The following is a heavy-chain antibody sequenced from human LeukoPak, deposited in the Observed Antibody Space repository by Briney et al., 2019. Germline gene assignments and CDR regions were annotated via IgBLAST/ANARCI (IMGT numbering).Heavy chain of an antibody. CDR1: GGSFSGYY. CDR2: INHSGST. D-gene: IGHD3-22*01. J-gene: IGHJ6*03. V-gene: IGHV4-34*01. Sequence: PSETLSPTCAVYGGSFSGYYWSWIRQPPGKGLEWIGEINHSGSTNYNPSLKSRVTISVDTSKNQFSLKLSSVTAADTAVYYCARGAYYDSSGYYYPRYYYYYMDVWGKGTTVTVSS. CDR3: ARGAYYDSSGYYYPRYYYYYMDV.